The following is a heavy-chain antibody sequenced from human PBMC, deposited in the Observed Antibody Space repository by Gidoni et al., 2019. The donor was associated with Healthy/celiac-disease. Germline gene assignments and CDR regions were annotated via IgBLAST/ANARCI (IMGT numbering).Heavy chain of an antibody. Sequence: EAQLVESGGGLVQPGGSLRLSCAASGFTFSSYSMNWFRQAPGKGREWVSYISSSSSTIYYADSVKGRFNISRDNAKNSLYLQMNSLRDEDTAVYYCARDTIAARPPDYYYYYYMDVWGKGTTVTVSS. J-gene: IGHJ6*03. CDR2: ISSSSSTI. D-gene: IGHD6-6*01. CDR1: GFTFSSYS. V-gene: IGHV3-48*02. CDR3: ARDTIAARPPDYYYYYYMDV.